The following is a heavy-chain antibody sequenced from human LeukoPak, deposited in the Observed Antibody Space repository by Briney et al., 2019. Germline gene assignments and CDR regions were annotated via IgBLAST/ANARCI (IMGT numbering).Heavy chain of an antibody. J-gene: IGHJ4*02. CDR3: AKTTIAARLFDY. Sequence: PGGSLRLSCAASGFTFSSYAMSWVRQAPGKGLEWVSAISGSGGSTYYADSVKGRFTISRDNSKDTLYLQMNSLRAEDTAVYYCAKTTIAARLFDYWGQGTLVTVSS. V-gene: IGHV3-23*01. D-gene: IGHD6-6*01. CDR1: GFTFSSYA. CDR2: ISGSGGST.